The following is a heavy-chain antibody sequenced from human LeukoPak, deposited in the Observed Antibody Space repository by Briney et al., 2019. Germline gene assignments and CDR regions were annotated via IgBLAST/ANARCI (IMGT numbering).Heavy chain of an antibody. V-gene: IGHV1-18*01. CDR1: GYTPTELS. CDR3: ARAPPYCSSTSCSPGWFDP. CDR2: ISAYNGNT. D-gene: IGHD2-2*01. J-gene: IGHJ5*02. Sequence: GASVKVSCKVSGYTPTELSMHWVRQAPGQGLEWMGWISAYNGNTNYAQKLQGRVTMTTDTSTSTAYMELRSLRSDDTAVYYCARAPPYCSSTSCSPGWFDPWGQGTLVTVSS.